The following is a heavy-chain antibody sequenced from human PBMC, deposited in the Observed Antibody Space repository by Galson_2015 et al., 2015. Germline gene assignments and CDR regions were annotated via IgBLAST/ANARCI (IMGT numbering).Heavy chain of an antibody. CDR3: ARDRGSYGGSWCGDDAFDI. J-gene: IGHJ3*02. CDR2: IWYDGSNK. D-gene: IGHD1-26*01. CDR1: GFTFSSYG. V-gene: IGHV3-33*01. Sequence: SLRLSCAASGFTFSSYGMHWVRQAPGKGLEWVAVIWYDGSNKYYADSVKGRFTISRDNSKNTLYLQMNSLRAEDTAVYYCARDRGSYGGSWCGDDAFDIWGQGTMVTVSS.